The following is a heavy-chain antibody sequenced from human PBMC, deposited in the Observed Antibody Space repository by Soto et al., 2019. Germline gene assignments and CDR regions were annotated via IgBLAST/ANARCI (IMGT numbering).Heavy chain of an antibody. CDR1: GGSISIYY. CDR3: ARHLGTSSFDF. J-gene: IGHJ4*02. V-gene: IGHV4-59*08. Sequence: SETLSLTCSVSGGSISIYYWSWIRQSPGKGLEWIGYIYYSGSTYYNPSLKSRVTISVDTSENQFSLKLTSVTAADTAVYYCARHLGTSSFDFWGQGTLLTVSS. CDR2: IYYSGST. D-gene: IGHD2-2*01.